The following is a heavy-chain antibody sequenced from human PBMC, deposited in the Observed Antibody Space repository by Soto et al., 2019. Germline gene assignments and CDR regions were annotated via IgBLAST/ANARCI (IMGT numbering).Heavy chain of an antibody. CDR2: ISSSSSTI. CDR1: GFTFSSYS. Sequence: EVQLVESGGGLVQPGGSLRLSCAASGFTFSSYSMNWVRQAPGKGLEWVSYISSSSSTIYYADSVKGRFTISRDNAKNSLYLQMNSLRAEDTAVYYCARNYRDAFDIWGQGTMVTVSS. J-gene: IGHJ3*02. D-gene: IGHD3-16*02. V-gene: IGHV3-48*01. CDR3: ARNYRDAFDI.